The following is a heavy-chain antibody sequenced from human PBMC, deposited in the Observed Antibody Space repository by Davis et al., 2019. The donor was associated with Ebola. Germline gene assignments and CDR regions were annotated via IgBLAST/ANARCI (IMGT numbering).Heavy chain of an antibody. V-gene: IGHV3-53*01. D-gene: IGHD2-2*01. Sequence: PGGSLRLSCAGSGFTVSSHYMSWVRQAPGKGLEWLSVICSGDDTYYADSVKGRFTISRDNARNSLYLQMNSLRAEDTAVYYCATHRSSTQVEYWGQGTLVTVSS. CDR2: ICSGDDT. CDR1: GFTVSSHY. J-gene: IGHJ4*02. CDR3: ATHRSSTQVEY.